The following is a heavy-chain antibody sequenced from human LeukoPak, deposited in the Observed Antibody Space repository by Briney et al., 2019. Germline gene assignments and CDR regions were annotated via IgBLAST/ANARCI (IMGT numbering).Heavy chain of an antibody. CDR1: GYTFTNYY. D-gene: IGHD2-2*01. CDR3: ARVRYQLLYYYYYYMDV. V-gene: IGHV1-69*13. CDR2: IIPIFGTA. Sequence: ATVKVSCKASGYTFTNYYIHWVRQAPGQGLEWMGGIIPIFGTANYAQKFQGRVTITADESTSTAYMELSSLRSEDTAVYYCARVRYQLLYYYYYYMDVWGKGTTVTVSS. J-gene: IGHJ6*03.